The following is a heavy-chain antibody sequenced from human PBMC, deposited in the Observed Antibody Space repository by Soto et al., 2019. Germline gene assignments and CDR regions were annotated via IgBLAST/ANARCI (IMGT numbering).Heavy chain of an antibody. CDR2: IVVGSGNT. CDR3: AKDHFRAFVVVVAAHLGWFDP. J-gene: IGHJ5*02. V-gene: IGHV1-58*01. D-gene: IGHD2-15*01. CDR1: GFTFTSSA. Sequence: SVKVSCKASGFTFTSSAVQWVRQARGQRLEWIGWIVVGSGNTNYAQKFQERVTITRDMSTGTAYMELSSLRSEDTAVYYCAKDHFRAFVVVVAAHLGWFDPWGQGTLVTVSS.